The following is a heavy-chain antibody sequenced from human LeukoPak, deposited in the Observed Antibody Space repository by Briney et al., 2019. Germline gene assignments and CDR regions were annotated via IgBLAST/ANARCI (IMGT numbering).Heavy chain of an antibody. J-gene: IGHJ4*02. CDR2: ISSSGGTT. V-gene: IGHV3-23*01. Sequence: PGGSLRLSCAASGFTFSTYAVNWVRQAPGKGLEWVSAISSSGGTTYYADSVKGRFTISRDNSKNTLYLQMNSLRAEDTAVYYCAASGIFDFDYWGQGTLVTVSS. CDR3: AASGIFDFDY. D-gene: IGHD2-21*01. CDR1: GFTFSTYA.